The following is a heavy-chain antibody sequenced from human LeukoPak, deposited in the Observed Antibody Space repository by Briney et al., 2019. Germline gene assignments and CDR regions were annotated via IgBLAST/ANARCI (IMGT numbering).Heavy chain of an antibody. V-gene: IGHV4-34*01. CDR2: INHSGST. CDR1: GGSFSGYY. J-gene: IGHJ6*02. D-gene: IGHD7-27*01. Sequence: PSETLSLTCAVYGGSFSGYYWSWIPQPPGKGREWIGEINHSGSTNYNPSLKSRVTISVDTSKNQFSLKLSSVTAADTAVYYCARGPLGFYGMDVWGQGTTVTVSS. CDR3: ARGPLGFYGMDV.